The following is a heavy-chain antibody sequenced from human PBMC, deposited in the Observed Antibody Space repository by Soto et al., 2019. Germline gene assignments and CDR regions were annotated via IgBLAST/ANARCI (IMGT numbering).Heavy chain of an antibody. J-gene: IGHJ6*02. CDR2: FDPEDGEK. CDR3: ASVRIVEVVLKRSGAFEF. Sequence: ASVKVSCKVSGYTLKELAIHWVRQAPGKGLEWMGGFDPEDGEKMNAQKFQGRVTMTEETSRDTAYMELSSLRSEDTAVYYCASVRIVEVVLKRSGAFEFWGQGTTVTVSS. D-gene: IGHD1-26*01. CDR1: GYTLKELA. V-gene: IGHV1-24*01.